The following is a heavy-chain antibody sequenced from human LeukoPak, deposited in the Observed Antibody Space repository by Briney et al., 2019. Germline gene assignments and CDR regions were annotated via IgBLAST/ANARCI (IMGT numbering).Heavy chain of an antibody. Sequence: SETLSLTCTVSGGSISSYYWSWIRQPPGKGLEWIGYIYYSGSTNYNPSLKSRVTISVDTSKNQFSLKLSSVAAADTAVYYCARGYYLNWFDPWGQGTLVTVAS. CDR3: ARGYYLNWFDP. CDR1: GGSISSYY. J-gene: IGHJ5*02. V-gene: IGHV4-59*12. D-gene: IGHD3-10*01. CDR2: IYYSGST.